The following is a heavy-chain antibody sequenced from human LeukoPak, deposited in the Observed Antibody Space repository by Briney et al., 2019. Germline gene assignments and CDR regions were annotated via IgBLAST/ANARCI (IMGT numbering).Heavy chain of an antibody. CDR3: ARGRVAVRSDAFDI. Sequence: GGSLRLSCAASGFTFSDYYMSWIRQAPGKGLEWVSYISSSSSTIYYAGSVKGRFTISRDNAKNSLYLQMNSLRAEDTAVYYCARGRVAVRSDAFDIWGQGTMVTVSS. J-gene: IGHJ3*02. V-gene: IGHV3-11*04. CDR1: GFTFSDYY. CDR2: ISSSSSTI. D-gene: IGHD6-19*01.